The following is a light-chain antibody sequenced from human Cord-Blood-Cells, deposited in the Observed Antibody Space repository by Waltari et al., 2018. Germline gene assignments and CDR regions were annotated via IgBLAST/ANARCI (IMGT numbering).Light chain of an antibody. J-gene: IGKJ4*01. V-gene: IGKV1-39*01. CDR3: QQSYSTPLT. CDR2: AAS. Sequence: DIQMTQSPSSLSASVGDRVTITCRASQSIISYLNWYQQKPGKAPNLLIYAASSLQSGVPSRFSCSGSGTDFTLTISSLQPEDFATYYCQQSYSTPLTFGGGTKVEIK. CDR1: QSIISY.